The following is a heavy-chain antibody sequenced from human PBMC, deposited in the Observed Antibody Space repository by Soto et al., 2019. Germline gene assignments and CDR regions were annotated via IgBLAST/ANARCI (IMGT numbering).Heavy chain of an antibody. CDR2: ISYDGSNK. J-gene: IGHJ6*02. D-gene: IGHD3-22*01. Sequence: GGSLRLSCAASGFTFSSYGMNWVRQAPGKGLEWVAVISYDGSNKYYADSVKGRFTISRDNSKNTLYLQMNSLGAEDTAVYYCAKEAYYYDSSGYYPNYYYYGMDVWGQGTTVTVSS. CDR3: AKEAYYYDSSGYYPNYYYYGMDV. CDR1: GFTFSSYG. V-gene: IGHV3-30*18.